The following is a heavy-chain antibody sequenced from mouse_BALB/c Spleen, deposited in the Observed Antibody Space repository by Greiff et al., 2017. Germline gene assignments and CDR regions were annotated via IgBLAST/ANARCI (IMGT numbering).Heavy chain of an antibody. CDR2: ISYSGST. CDR1: GDSITSGY. V-gene: IGHV3-8*02. CDR3: ARDYRYDLYAMDY. D-gene: IGHD2-14*01. J-gene: IGHJ4*01. Sequence: EVQVVESGPSLVKPSQTLSLTCSVTGDSITSGYWNWIRKFPGNKLEYMGYISYSGSTYYNPSLKSRISITRDTSKNQYYLQLNSVTTEDTATYYCARDYRYDLYAMDYWGQGTSVTVSS.